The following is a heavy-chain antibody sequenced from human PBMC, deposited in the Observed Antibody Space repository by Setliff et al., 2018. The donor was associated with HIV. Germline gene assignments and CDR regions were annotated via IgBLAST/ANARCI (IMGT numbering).Heavy chain of an antibody. D-gene: IGHD3-10*01. Sequence: GGSLRLSCAAPGFTFSIHAMSWVRQAPGKGLEWVSAISGSGGNTYYADSVKGRFTVSRDNSKNTLYLQMNSLRAEDTAVYYCAKGSVGYYGSGTMYHMDVWGQGAVVTVSS. J-gene: IGHJ4*02. CDR3: AKGSVGYYGSGTMYHMDV. CDR2: ISGSGGNT. V-gene: IGHV3-23*01. CDR1: GFTFSIHA.